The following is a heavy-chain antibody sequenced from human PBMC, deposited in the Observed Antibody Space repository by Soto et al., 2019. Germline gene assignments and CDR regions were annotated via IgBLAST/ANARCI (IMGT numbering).Heavy chain of an antibody. CDR3: ARGALKYYDFWSGYYDADWFAP. V-gene: IGHV1-18*01. CDR1: GYTFTSYG. CDR2: ISAYNGNT. D-gene: IGHD3-3*01. Sequence: QVQLVQSGAEVKKPGASVKVSCKASGYTFTSYGIIWVRQAPGQGLEWMRWISAYNGNTNYAQKLQGRVTMTTDTSTSTAYMELRSLRSDDTAVYYCARGALKYYDFWSGYYDADWFAPWGQGTLVTVSS. J-gene: IGHJ5*02.